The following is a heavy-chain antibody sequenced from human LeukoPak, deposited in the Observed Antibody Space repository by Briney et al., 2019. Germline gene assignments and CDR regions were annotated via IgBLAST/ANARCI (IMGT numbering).Heavy chain of an antibody. Sequence: PSETLSLTCTVSGGSVSGYYWSWIRQPPGKGLEWIGYIYHSGSTNYNPSLKSRVTISVDTSENQFSLKLTSVTAADTAVYYCARDREYSSSGLVWFDPWGHGILVTVSS. D-gene: IGHD6-6*01. CDR1: GGSVSGYY. V-gene: IGHV4-59*02. J-gene: IGHJ5*02. CDR3: ARDREYSSSGLVWFDP. CDR2: IYHSGST.